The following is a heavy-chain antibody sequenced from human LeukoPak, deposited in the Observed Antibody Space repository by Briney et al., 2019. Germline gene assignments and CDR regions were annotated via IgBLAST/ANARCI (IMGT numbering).Heavy chain of an antibody. V-gene: IGHV4-34*01. CDR3: ARARPYVWGSYHP. CDR2: INHSGST. J-gene: IGHJ5*02. D-gene: IGHD3-16*02. CDR1: GGSFSGYY. Sequence: SETLSLTCAVYGGSFSGYYWSWIRQPPGKGLEWIGEINHSGSTNYNPSLKSRVTISVDTSKNQFSLKLSSVTAADTAVYYCARARPYVWGSYHPWGQGTLVTVSS.